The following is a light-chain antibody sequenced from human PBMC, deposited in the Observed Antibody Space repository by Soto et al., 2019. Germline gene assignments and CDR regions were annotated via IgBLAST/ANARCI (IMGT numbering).Light chain of an antibody. J-gene: IGLJ1*01. V-gene: IGLV2-14*01. CDR3: SSYTSSSTRV. Sequence: SALTXPASVSGSPGQSIAISCTGTSSDVGGYNYVSWYQQHPGKAPKLMIYEVSNRPSGVSNRFSGSKSGNTASLTISGLQAEDEADYYCSSYTSSSTRVFGTGTKVTVL. CDR1: SSDVGGYNY. CDR2: EVS.